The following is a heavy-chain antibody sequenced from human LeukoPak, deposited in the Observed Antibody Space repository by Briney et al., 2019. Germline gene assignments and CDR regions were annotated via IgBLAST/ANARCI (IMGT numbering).Heavy chain of an antibody. Sequence: SVKVSCKASGGTFSSYAISWVRQAPGQGLEWMGRIIPILGIANYAQKFQGRITITADKSTSTAYMELSSLRSEDTAVYYCARDYYDSSGCTIDYWGQGTLVTVSS. CDR3: ARDYYDSSGCTIDY. CDR2: IIPILGIA. CDR1: GGTFSSYA. V-gene: IGHV1-69*04. J-gene: IGHJ4*02. D-gene: IGHD3-22*01.